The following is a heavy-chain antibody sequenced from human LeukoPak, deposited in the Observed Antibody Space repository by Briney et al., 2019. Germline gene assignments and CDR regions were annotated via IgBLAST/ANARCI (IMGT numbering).Heavy chain of an antibody. D-gene: IGHD3-9*01. Sequence: TGGSLRLSCAASGFTVSSNFMNWVRQAPGKGLEWVSLIYSGGSTHYADSVKGRFTISRDNSKNTLYLQMNSLRAEDTAVYYCAREHLTGYYGFDFWGQGTLVTVSS. J-gene: IGHJ4*02. V-gene: IGHV3-53*01. CDR3: AREHLTGYYGFDF. CDR1: GFTVSSNF. CDR2: IYSGGST.